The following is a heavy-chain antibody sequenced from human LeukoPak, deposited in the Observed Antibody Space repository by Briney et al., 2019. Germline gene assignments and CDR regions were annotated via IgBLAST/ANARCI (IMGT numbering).Heavy chain of an antibody. V-gene: IGHV1-46*01. J-gene: IGHJ3*02. CDR3: ARGGSGSTSFNLRPLIQAFDI. Sequence: PWASVKVSCKVVAYDFTGYHIHWVRQAPGQGLEWMGIINPSGGSTSYAQKFQGRVTMTRDTSTSTVYMELSSLRSEDTAVYYCARGGSGSTSFNLRPLIQAFDIWGQGTMVTVSS. CDR2: INPSGGST. CDR1: AYDFTGYH. D-gene: IGHD2-2*01.